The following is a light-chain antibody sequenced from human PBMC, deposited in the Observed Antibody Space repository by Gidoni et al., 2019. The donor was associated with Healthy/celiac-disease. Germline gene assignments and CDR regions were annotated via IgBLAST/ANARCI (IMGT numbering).Light chain of an antibody. CDR2: DAS. J-gene: IGKJ1*01. CDR1: QSVSSY. V-gene: IGKV3-11*01. Sequence: DIVLTQSPATLSLSPGERATLACRASQSVSSYLAWYQQKPGQAPSLLIYDASNRATGIPARFSGSGSGTDFTLTISSLEPEDFAVYYCQQRRNWPRTFGQGTKVEIK. CDR3: QQRRNWPRT.